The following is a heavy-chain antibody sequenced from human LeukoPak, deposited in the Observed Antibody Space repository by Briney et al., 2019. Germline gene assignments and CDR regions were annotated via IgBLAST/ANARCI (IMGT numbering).Heavy chain of an antibody. V-gene: IGHV2-70*04. J-gene: IGHJ4*02. CDR1: GFSLSTRVMR. D-gene: IGHD2-21*01. Sequence: SGPSLVKPTQILTLTCTFSGFSLSTRVMRGSWVREPPGKALAWLARNDWADDKFYSTSLKTRLTISKDTSKNQVVLTMTNMDPVDTATYYCARTRANWALVTWGQGTLVTVSS. CDR2: NDWADDK. CDR3: ARTRANWALVT.